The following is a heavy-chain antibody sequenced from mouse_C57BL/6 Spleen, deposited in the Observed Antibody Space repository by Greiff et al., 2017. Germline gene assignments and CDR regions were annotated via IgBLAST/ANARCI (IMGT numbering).Heavy chain of an antibody. D-gene: IGHD1-1*01. Sequence: VQLQQPGAELVKPGASVKMSCKASGYTFTSYWITWVKQRPGQDLEWIGDIFPGSGSSNYNEKFKIKATLTVDTSSSTADMQLSSLTSEDSAVYYCAREGTTVVASFDYWGQGTTLTVSS. V-gene: IGHV1-55*01. J-gene: IGHJ2*01. CDR1: GYTFTSYW. CDR2: IFPGSGSS. CDR3: AREGTTVVASFDY.